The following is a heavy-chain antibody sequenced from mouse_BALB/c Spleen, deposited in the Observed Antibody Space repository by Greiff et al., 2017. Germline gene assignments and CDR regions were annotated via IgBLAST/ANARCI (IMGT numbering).Heavy chain of an antibody. Sequence: EVQVVESGGGLVKPGGSLKLSCAASGFTFSSYTMSWVRQTPEKRLEWVATISSGGSYTYYPDSVKGRFTISRDNAKNTLYLQMSSLKSEDTAMYYCTRDGNSDAMDYWGQGTSVTVSS. V-gene: IGHV5-6-4*01. CDR2: ISSGGSYT. CDR1: GFTFSSYT. CDR3: TRDGNSDAMDY. D-gene: IGHD2-1*01. J-gene: IGHJ4*01.